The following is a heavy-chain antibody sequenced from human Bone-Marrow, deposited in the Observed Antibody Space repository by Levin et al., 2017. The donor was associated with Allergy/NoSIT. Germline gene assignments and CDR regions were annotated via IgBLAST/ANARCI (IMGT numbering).Heavy chain of an antibody. V-gene: IGHV3-23*01. Sequence: GGSLRLSCAASGFTFSSYAMSWVRQAPGKGLEWVSVISESGGDTYYADSVKGRFTISRDRSKNTLYLQMNSLRVEDTALYYCAKGEDFGSSSSWYSTDWGQGTLVTVSS. CDR3: AKGEDFGSSSSWYSTD. J-gene: IGHJ4*02. CDR2: ISESGGDT. D-gene: IGHD6-13*01. CDR1: GFTFSSYA.